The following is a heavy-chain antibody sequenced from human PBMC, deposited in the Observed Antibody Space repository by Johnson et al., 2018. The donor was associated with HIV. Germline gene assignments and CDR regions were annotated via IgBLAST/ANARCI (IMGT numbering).Heavy chain of an antibody. D-gene: IGHD1-14*01. Sequence: QVLLVESGGGVVQPGRSLRLSCSVSGFTFSSYGMHWVRQAPDKGLEWVAVISHDGINKYYRASVKGRFTISRDNSKNTLHLQINSLRAEDTAMYYCAKERAYIRSFDIWGQGTVVTVSS. CDR3: AKERAYIRSFDI. CDR2: ISHDGINK. V-gene: IGHV3-30*18. J-gene: IGHJ3*02. CDR1: GFTFSSYG.